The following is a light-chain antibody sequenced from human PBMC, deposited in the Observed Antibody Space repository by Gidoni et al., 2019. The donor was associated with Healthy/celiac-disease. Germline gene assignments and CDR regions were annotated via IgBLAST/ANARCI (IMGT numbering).Light chain of an antibody. CDR2: WKH. V-gene: IGLV3-19*01. J-gene: IGLJ1*01. CDR1: SLRSYY. CDR3: NSRDSRGNRYYV. Sequence: SSALTQDPAVSVALGQTVRITFQGDSLRSYYASWYRQKPGQATGLVIYWKHNRPSGIPDRFSGSSSGNTASLTITGAPADDEADYYWNSRDSRGNRYYVFGTGSKVTVL.